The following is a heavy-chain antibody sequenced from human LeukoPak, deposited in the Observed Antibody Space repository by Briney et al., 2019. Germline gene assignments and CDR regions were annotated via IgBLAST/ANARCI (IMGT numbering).Heavy chain of an antibody. J-gene: IGHJ4*02. Sequence: ASVKVSCKASGGTFSSYAISCVRQAPGQGLEWMGGIIPIVGTANYAQKFQRRVTITTDESTSTAYMELSRLRSEDTAVYYCARGQSGRDYPSIDYWGQGTLVTVSS. D-gene: IGHD1-26*01. CDR1: GGTFSSYA. CDR3: ARGQSGRDYPSIDY. V-gene: IGHV1-69*05. CDR2: IIPIVGTA.